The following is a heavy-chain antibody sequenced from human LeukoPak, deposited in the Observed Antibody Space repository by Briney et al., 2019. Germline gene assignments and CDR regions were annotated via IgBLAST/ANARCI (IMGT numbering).Heavy chain of an antibody. V-gene: IGHV3-48*03. CDR1: GFTFSSYE. J-gene: IGHJ3*02. CDR2: ISSSGSTI. CDR3: ARVIVVVTALHDAFDI. D-gene: IGHD2-21*02. Sequence: GGSLRLSCAASGFTFSSYEMNWVRQAPGKGLELVSYISSSGSTIYYADSVKGRFTISRDNAKNSLYLQMNSLRAEDTAVYYRARVIVVVTALHDAFDIWGQGTMVTVSS.